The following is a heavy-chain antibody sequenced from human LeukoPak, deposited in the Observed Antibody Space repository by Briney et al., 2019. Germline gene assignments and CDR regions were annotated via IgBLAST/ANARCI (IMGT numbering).Heavy chain of an antibody. V-gene: IGHV1-2*02. Sequence: ASVKVSYRASGYAFTVYYMHWVRQAPGQGLEWMGWINPNSGGTNYAQKFQGRVTMTRDTSISTAYMELSSLRSDDTAVYYCARDLTPLIVVVVAAPDYWGQGTLVTVSS. CDR1: GYAFTVYY. CDR2: INPNSGGT. J-gene: IGHJ4*02. CDR3: ARDLTPLIVVVVAAPDY. D-gene: IGHD2-15*01.